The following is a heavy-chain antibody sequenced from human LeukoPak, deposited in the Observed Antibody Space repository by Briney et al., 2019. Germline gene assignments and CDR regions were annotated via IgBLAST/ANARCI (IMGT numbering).Heavy chain of an antibody. CDR1: GFTFNNYA. CDR3: AKGQGYNYGDSIDY. J-gene: IGHJ4*02. CDR2: INGGGSS. D-gene: IGHD5-18*01. V-gene: IGHV3-23*01. Sequence: SGGSLRLSCAASGFTFNNYAMTWVRQAPGKGLEWVSVINGGGSSYYADSVKGRFTVSRDNSKNTLYLQMNSLRDEDTAVYYCAKGQGYNYGDSIDYWGQETLVTVSS.